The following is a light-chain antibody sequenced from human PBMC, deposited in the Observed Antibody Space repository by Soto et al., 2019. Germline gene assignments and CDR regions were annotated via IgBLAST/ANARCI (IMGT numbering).Light chain of an antibody. J-gene: IGKJ4*01. CDR3: QQRNAWVT. V-gene: IGKV3-11*01. Sequence: EVVLTQSPATLSLSPGERATRSCRASQSIRNYLAWYQQKPGQAPRLLIYDASNRATGIPARFSGSGSGTDFILTISSLEPEDSGVYSCQQRNAWVTLGGGTQVEIK. CDR2: DAS. CDR1: QSIRNY.